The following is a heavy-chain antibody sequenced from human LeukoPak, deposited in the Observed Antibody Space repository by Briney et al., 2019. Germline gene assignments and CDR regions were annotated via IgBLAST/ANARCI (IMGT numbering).Heavy chain of an antibody. J-gene: IGHJ6*02. CDR1: GGSFSGYY. V-gene: IGHV4-34*01. CDR3: ARVQSSSTRWLFYYYYGMDV. Sequence: SETLSLTCAVYGGSFSGYYWSWIRQPPGKGLEWIGEINHSGSTNYNPSLKSRVPISVDTSKNQFSLKLSSVTAADTAVYYCARVQSSSTRWLFYYYYGMDVWGQGTTVTVSS. D-gene: IGHD6-6*01. CDR2: INHSGST.